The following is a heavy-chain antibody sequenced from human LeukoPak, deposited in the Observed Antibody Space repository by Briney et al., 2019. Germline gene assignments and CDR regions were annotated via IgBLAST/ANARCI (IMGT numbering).Heavy chain of an antibody. J-gene: IGHJ6*03. V-gene: IGHV1-8*03. CDR2: MNPNSGNA. CDR3: ARNYYDFWSGYPSSYYYYYMDV. D-gene: IGHD3-3*01. Sequence: ASVKVSCKASGYTFTSYDINGVGRATGQGLEWMGWMNPNSGNAGYAQKFQGRVTITRNTSISTAYMELSSLRSEDTAVYYCARNYYDFWSGYPSSYYYYYMDVWGKGTTVTVSS. CDR1: GYTFTSYD.